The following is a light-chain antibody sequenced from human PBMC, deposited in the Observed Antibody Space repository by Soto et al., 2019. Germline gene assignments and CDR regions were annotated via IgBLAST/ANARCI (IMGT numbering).Light chain of an antibody. J-gene: IGKJ1*01. CDR3: MQRIDVPPT. CDR1: RSLLDSADGNTY. Sequence: DVVLTQTPLSLPVTPGEPASISCRSSRSLLDSADGNTYLDWFLQKPGQSPQLLLHTLSYRASGGPDRFSGSGSGTDFTLKISRVEAEDVGVYYCMQRIDVPPTFGQGPKVEIK. V-gene: IGKV2-40*01. CDR2: TLS.